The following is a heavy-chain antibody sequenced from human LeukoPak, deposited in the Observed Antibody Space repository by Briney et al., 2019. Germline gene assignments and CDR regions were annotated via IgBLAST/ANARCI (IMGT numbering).Heavy chain of an antibody. J-gene: IGHJ6*02. V-gene: IGHV3-21*01. CDR1: GFTFSSYS. CDR2: ISSSSSYI. Sequence: GGSLRLSCAASGFTFSSYSMNWVRQAPGKGLEWVSSISSSSSYIYCADSVKGRFTISRDNAKNSLYLQMNSLRAEDTAVYYCAVLRHPSSSWHWYYYGMDVWGQGTTVTVSS. D-gene: IGHD6-13*01. CDR3: AVLRHPSSSWHWYYYGMDV.